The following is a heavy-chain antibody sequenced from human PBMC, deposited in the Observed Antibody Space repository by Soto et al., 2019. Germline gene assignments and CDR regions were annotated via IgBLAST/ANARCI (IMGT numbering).Heavy chain of an antibody. CDR2: ISGSGGST. CDR3: AKGGDCSSTSCYDPSYYYYGMDV. J-gene: IGHJ6*02. V-gene: IGHV3-23*01. D-gene: IGHD2-2*01. CDR1: GFTFSSYA. Sequence: GGSLRLSCAASGFTFSSYAMSWVRQAPGKGLEWVSAISGSGGSTYYADSVKGRFTISRDNSKNTLYLQMNSLRAEDTAVYYCAKGGDCSSTSCYDPSYYYYGMDVWGQGTTVTVSS.